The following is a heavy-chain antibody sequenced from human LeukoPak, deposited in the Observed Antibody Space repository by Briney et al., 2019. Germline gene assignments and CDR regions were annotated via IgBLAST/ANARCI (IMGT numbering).Heavy chain of an antibody. CDR1: GGSISSYY. V-gene: IGHV4-59*01. CDR3: AREGIAAAGPPYFDY. CDR2: IYYSGST. Sequence: SETLSLTCTVSGGSISSYYWSWIRQPPGKGLEWIGYIYYSGSTNYNPSLKSRVTISVDTSKNQFSLKLSSVTAADTAVYYCAREGIAAAGPPYFDYWGQGTLVTVSS. D-gene: IGHD6-13*01. J-gene: IGHJ4*02.